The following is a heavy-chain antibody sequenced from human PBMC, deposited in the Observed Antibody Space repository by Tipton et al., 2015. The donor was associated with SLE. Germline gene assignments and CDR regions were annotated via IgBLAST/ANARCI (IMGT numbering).Heavy chain of an antibody. D-gene: IGHD3-3*01. CDR3: ARHYTIFEH. CDR2: IYYTGST. V-gene: IGHV4-59*08. Sequence: TLSLTCQVSGGSTNSHYWSWIRQPPGKGLEWIGYIYYTGSTDYNPSLNSRVTISVDASKNQFSLNLNSVTAADTAVYYCARHYTIFEHWGQGTLVTVSS. CDR1: GGSTNSHY. J-gene: IGHJ4*02.